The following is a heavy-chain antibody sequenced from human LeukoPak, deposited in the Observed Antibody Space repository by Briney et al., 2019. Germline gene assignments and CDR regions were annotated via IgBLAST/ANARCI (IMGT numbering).Heavy chain of an antibody. V-gene: IGHV1-46*01. CDR2: INPSGGST. CDR1: GYTFTSYY. Sequence: GASVKVSCKASGYTFTSYYMHWVRQAPGQGLEWMGIINPSGGSTSYAQKFQGRVTMTRDTSTSTVYMELSSLRSEDTAVYCCARDLATDGFDPWGQGTLVTVSS. J-gene: IGHJ5*02. CDR3: ARDLATDGFDP.